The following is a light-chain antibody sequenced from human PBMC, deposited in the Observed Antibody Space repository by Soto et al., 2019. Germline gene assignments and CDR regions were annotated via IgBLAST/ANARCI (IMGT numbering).Light chain of an antibody. CDR3: QQYNVYSRT. V-gene: IGKV1-5*03. Sequence: DIQMTQSPSTLSASAGDRVTITCRASQSISSWLAWYQQKPGKAPKLLIYKASTLESGVPSRFSGSGFGTEFTLTISSLQPDDFATYYCQQYNVYSRTFGQGTRWIS. CDR1: QSISSW. CDR2: KAS. J-gene: IGKJ1*01.